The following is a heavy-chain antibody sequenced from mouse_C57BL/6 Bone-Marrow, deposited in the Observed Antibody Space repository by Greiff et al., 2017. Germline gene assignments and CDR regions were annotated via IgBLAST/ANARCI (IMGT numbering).Heavy chain of an antibody. CDR3: AIRRYCYFDD. V-gene: IGHV1-69*01. J-gene: IGHJ1*03. D-gene: IGHD1-2*01. Sequence: QVQLKQPGAELVRPGASVKLSCKASGYTFTSYWMHWVKQRPGQGLEWIGEIDPSDSYTNYNQKFKGKSTLTVDTSSSTAYMQLSSLTSDCSAVFYCAIRRYCYFDDWGKGTTVTVSS. CDR2: IDPSDSYT. CDR1: GYTFTSYW.